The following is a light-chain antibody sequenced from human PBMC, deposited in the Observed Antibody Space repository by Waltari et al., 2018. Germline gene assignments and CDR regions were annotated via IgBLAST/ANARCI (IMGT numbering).Light chain of an antibody. CDR2: EGT. CDR3: SSYARSDNSVL. Sequence: QSALTHPASVSGSPGQSLTIPCTGSTSDVGGYNLVSWYRQFPNKAPQLIIYEGTRRPSGVSSRFSASKSGNTASLTISGLQAEDEALYFCSSYARSDNSVLFGGGTQLSVL. V-gene: IGLV2-23*01. CDR1: TSDVGGYNL. J-gene: IGLJ2*01.